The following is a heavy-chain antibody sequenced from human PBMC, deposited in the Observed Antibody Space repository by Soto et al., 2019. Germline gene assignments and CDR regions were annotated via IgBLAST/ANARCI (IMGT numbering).Heavy chain of an antibody. CDR1: GYTFTSYG. CDR3: ARAVSLYYGSGREENWFDP. V-gene: IGHV1-18*01. CDR2: ISAYNGNT. D-gene: IGHD3-10*01. Sequence: QVQLVQSGAEVKKPGASVKVSCKASGYTFTSYGISWVRQAPGQGLEWMGWISAYNGNTNYAQKLQGRVTVTTDTSTSTAYRELRSLRSDETAVYYCARAVSLYYGSGREENWFDPCGQGTLVTVSS. J-gene: IGHJ5*02.